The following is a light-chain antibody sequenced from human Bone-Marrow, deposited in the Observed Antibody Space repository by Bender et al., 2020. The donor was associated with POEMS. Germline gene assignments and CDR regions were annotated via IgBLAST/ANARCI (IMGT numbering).Light chain of an antibody. J-gene: IGLJ2*01. CDR3: SSYATSSTLGV. CDR2: EVN. Sequence: QSALTQPASVSGSPGQSVTISCSGTGSDVGGYNYVSWYQQHPGKAPKLLIYEVNKRPSGIPDRFSGSKSGTTASLTLSGLQVEDEGDYYCSSYATSSTLGVFGGGTKLTVL. V-gene: IGLV2-8*01. CDR1: GSDVGGYNY.